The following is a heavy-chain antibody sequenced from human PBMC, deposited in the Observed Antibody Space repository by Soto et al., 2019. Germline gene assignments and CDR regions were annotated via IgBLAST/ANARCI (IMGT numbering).Heavy chain of an antibody. CDR2: INAANGNT. CDR1: GYTFARYA. Sequence: ASVKVSCKASGYTFARYAIHWVRQAPGQRLEWMGWINAANGNTKYSQKFQDRVTITWDTSASTAYMELSILRSEDTAIYYCATSFGSGSRAFDYWGQGALVTVSS. V-gene: IGHV1-3*01. D-gene: IGHD3-10*01. CDR3: ATSFGSGSRAFDY. J-gene: IGHJ4*02.